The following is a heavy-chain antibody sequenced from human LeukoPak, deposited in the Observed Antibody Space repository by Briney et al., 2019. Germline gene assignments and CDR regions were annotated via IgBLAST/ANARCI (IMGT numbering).Heavy chain of an antibody. Sequence: SETLSLTCAVYGGSFSGYYWSWIRQPPGKGLEWIGEINHSGSTKYNPSLKTRVTMSVDTAKNQLSLKMSSLTAADTAVYYCARDGGYCSGGSCYSDNWGQGTLVTVSS. CDR2: INHSGST. D-gene: IGHD2-15*01. CDR3: ARDGGYCSGGSCYSDN. J-gene: IGHJ4*02. CDR1: GGSFSGYY. V-gene: IGHV4-34*01.